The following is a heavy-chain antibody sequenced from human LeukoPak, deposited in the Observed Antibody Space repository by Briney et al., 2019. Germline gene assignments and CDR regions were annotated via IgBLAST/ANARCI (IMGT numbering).Heavy chain of an antibody. D-gene: IGHD6-6*01. CDR1: GFTFSSFW. CDR3: ASGIAARPAY. Sequence: PGGPLRLSCAASGFTFSSFWMHWVRQAPGRGLVWVSRINNDGSDTDYADSVKGRFTISRDNAKNTLYLQMNSLRVEDTAVYYCASGIAARPAYWGQGTLVTVSS. CDR2: INNDGSDT. V-gene: IGHV3-74*01. J-gene: IGHJ4*02.